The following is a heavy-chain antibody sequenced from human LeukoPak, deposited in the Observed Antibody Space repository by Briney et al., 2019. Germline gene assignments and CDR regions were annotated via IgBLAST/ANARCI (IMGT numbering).Heavy chain of an antibody. CDR3: ARDPLGIVDATPGY. V-gene: IGHV3-48*01. CDR1: GFTFSSYS. CDR2: ISSSSSAI. J-gene: IGHJ4*02. D-gene: IGHD1-26*01. Sequence: GGSLRLSCAASGFTFSSYSMNWVRQAPGKGLEWLSYISSSSSAISYADSVRGRFTISRDNAKNSLYLQMNSLRAEDTAVYYCARDPLGIVDATPGYWGQGTLVTVSS.